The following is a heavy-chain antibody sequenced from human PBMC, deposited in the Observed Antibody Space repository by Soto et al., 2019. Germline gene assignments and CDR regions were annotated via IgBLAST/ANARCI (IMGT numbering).Heavy chain of an antibody. J-gene: IGHJ6*03. CDR1: GGSFSGYY. Sequence: PSETLSLTCAVYGGSFSGYYWSWIRQPPGKGLEWIGEINHSGSTNYYPSFMSRVTISVDTSKNQFFFKLSSVIAADTAVYYCARSMVRGVTVSYYYYYYMDVWGKGTTVTVSS. V-gene: IGHV4-34*01. D-gene: IGHD3-10*01. CDR2: INHSGST. CDR3: ARSMVRGVTVSYYYYYYMDV.